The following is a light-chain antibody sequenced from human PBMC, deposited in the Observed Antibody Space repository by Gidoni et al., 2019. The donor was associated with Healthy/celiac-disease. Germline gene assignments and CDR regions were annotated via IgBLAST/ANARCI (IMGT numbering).Light chain of an antibody. V-gene: IGKV3-11*01. CDR2: DAS. Sequence: EIVLTQSPATLSLSPGERATLPCRASQSVSSYLDWYQQKPGQAPRLLIYDASNRATAIPARFSVSVSGTDFTLTISSLEPEDCAVYYCQQRSNWPPLTFGGGTKVEIK. J-gene: IGKJ4*01. CDR1: QSVSSY. CDR3: QQRSNWPPLT.